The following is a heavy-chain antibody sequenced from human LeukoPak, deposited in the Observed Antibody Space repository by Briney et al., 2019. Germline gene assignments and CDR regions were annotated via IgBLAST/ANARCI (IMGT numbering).Heavy chain of an antibody. Sequence: SETLSLTCTVSGGSISSGSYYWSWIRQPAGKGLEWIGRIYTSGSTNYNPSLKSRVTISVGTSKNQFSLKLSSVTAADTAVYYCARDGYDSGFRSNWGQGTLVTVSS. D-gene: IGHD3-10*01. J-gene: IGHJ4*02. V-gene: IGHV4-61*02. CDR3: ARDGYDSGFRSN. CDR2: IYTSGST. CDR1: GGSISSGSYY.